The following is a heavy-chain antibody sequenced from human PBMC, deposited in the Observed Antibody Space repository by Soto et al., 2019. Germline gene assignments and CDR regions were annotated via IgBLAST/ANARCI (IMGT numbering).Heavy chain of an antibody. CDR3: AREQPTSEPAVGALDY. D-gene: IGHD6-19*01. CDR2: IGTAGDT. J-gene: IGHJ4*02. V-gene: IGHV3-13*01. Sequence: EVQLVESGGGLVQPGGSLRLSSAASGFTFSSYDMHWVRQPTGKGLEWVSAIGTAGDTYYAGSVKGRFTISRENAKNSLYLQMNSLRAEDTAVYYCAREQPTSEPAVGALDYWGQGTLVTVSS. CDR1: GFTFSSYD.